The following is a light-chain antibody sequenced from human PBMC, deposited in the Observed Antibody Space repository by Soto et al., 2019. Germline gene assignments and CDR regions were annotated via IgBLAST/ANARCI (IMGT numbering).Light chain of an antibody. CDR2: DAS. V-gene: IGKV3-11*01. J-gene: IGKJ1*01. Sequence: EIVMPLYPVTLSRTQGERSTLSCRASQSVGTFFAWYQQKPGQAPRLLIYDASNRSTGIPARFSGSGSGTDFTLTISSFEPEDFAIHYCQQGYTLLQWTFAQG. CDR3: QQGYTLLQWT. CDR1: QSVGTF.